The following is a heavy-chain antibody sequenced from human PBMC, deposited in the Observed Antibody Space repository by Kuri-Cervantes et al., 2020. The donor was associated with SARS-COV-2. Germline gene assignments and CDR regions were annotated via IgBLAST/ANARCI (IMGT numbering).Heavy chain of an antibody. V-gene: IGHV3-72*01. CDR1: GFTLSDHY. D-gene: IGHD6-19*01. CDR3: ARDLGGVPVAGISDY. J-gene: IGHJ4*02. CDR2: IRNKATGYTT. Sequence: GESLKISCAASGFTLSDHYMDWVRQAPGKGLEWVGRIRNKATGYTTQFAASVKGRFSISGDDSKNSLYLQLNSLETEDTAVYYCARDLGGVPVAGISDYWGQGTLVTVSS.